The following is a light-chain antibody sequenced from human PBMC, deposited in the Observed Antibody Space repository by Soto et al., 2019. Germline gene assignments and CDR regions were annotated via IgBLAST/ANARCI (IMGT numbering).Light chain of an antibody. CDR2: EGS. V-gene: IGLV2-23*01. CDR1: SSDVGSYNL. CDR3: CSYAGSSTSVV. J-gene: IGLJ2*01. Sequence: QSALTQPASVSGSPGQSITISCTGTSSDVGSYNLVSWYQHHPGKAPKLMIYEGSNRPSGVSNRFSGSKSGNTASLTISGLQAEDGADYYCCSYAGSSTSVVFGGGTKLTVL.